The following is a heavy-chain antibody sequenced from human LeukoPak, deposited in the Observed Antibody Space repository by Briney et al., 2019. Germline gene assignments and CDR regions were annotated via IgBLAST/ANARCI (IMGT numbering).Heavy chain of an antibody. D-gene: IGHD6-19*01. CDR3: ARVGSSGWYNYFDY. CDR2: IYYSGST. CDR1: GGSISSYY. V-gene: IGHV4-59*01. Sequence: SETLSLTCTVSGGSISSYYWSWIRQPPGKGLEWIGYIYYSGSTNYNPSLKSRVTISVDTSKNQFSLKLSSVAAADTAVYYCARVGSSGWYNYFDYWGQGTLVTVCS. J-gene: IGHJ4*02.